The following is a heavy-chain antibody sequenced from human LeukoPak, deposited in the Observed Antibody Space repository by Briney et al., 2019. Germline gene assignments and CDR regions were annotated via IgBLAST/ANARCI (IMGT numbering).Heavy chain of an antibody. D-gene: IGHD6-19*01. J-gene: IGHJ4*02. V-gene: IGHV3-7*01. Sequence: GGTLRLSCAASGFTLSTSWMSWVRQAPGKGLEWVANIKQDGSEIHYADSVKGRFTISRDNAKNSLSLQMNSLRAEDTAVYYCARDSGWLSDQWGQGTLVTVSS. CDR3: ARDSGWLSDQ. CDR2: IKQDGSEI. CDR1: GFTLSTSW.